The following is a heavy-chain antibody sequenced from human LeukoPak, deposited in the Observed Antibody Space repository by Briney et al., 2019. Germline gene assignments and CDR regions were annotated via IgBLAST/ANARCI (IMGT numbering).Heavy chain of an antibody. V-gene: IGHV4-39*01. D-gene: IGHD6-19*01. J-gene: IGHJ4*02. Sequence: KPSETLSLTCTVSGGSISSSSSYWGWIRQPPGKGLEWIGSIYYSGSTYYNPSLKGRVTISVDTSKNQFSLRLSSVTAADTTFYYCTRQSSVAGTSFDYWGQGTLVTVSS. CDR1: GGSISSSSSY. CDR2: IYYSGST. CDR3: TRQSSVAGTSFDY.